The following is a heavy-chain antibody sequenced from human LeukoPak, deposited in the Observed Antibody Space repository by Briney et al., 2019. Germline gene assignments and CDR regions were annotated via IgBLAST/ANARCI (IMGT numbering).Heavy chain of an antibody. J-gene: IGHJ6*03. CDR1: GFTFSSYA. V-gene: IGHV3-23*01. CDR2: VSGSAGRT. D-gene: IGHD2-8*02. Sequence: TGGSLRLSCAASGFTFSSYAMTWVRQAPGKGQEWVSTVSGSAGRTDDADSVKGRFTISRDNLKNTLYLQMNGLRAEDTAVYYCAKNRGHCVDGVCHNYYYMDVWGKGTTVTVSS. CDR3: AKNRGHCVDGVCHNYYYMDV.